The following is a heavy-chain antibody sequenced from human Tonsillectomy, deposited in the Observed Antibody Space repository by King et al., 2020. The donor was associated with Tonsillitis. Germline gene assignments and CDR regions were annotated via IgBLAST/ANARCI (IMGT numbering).Heavy chain of an antibody. D-gene: IGHD3-22*01. J-gene: IGHJ4*02. Sequence: VQLVESGGGVVEPGKSLRLSCAVSGFIFTSYAIHWVRQAPGKGLEWVAVISHDASDKYYAASVKGRFTVSRDNSKSTLYLQMNSLRAADTAVYYCAITYDSSGYYYNARDYWGQGTLVTVSS. V-gene: IGHV3-30-3*01. CDR1: GFIFTSYA. CDR2: ISHDASDK. CDR3: AITYDSSGYYYNARDY.